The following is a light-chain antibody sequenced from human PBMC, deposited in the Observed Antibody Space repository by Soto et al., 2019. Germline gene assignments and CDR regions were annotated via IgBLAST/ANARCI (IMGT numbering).Light chain of an antibody. Sequence: EILVTQSPDTVCFCPGDRASLSCRASQSLTNNYFAWSQQKPGQPPRLLIYDASNRATGIPARFSGSGSGTDFTLTISSLEPEDFAVYYCQQRSNRPHITFGQGTRLENK. CDR3: QQRSNRPHIT. V-gene: IGKV3-11*01. CDR1: QSLTNNY. CDR2: DAS. J-gene: IGKJ5*01.